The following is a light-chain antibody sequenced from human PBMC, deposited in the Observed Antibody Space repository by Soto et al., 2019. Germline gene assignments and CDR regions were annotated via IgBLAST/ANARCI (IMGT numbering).Light chain of an antibody. V-gene: IGKV3-20*01. Sequence: EILLTQSPGTLSLSPGERATLSCRASQSVSSSYLAWYQQKPGQAPRLLIYGASSRATGIPERFSGSGSGTDFTLTISRLEPEDFEVYYCQQYGSSPQTFGQGTKVDIK. CDR3: QQYGSSPQT. J-gene: IGKJ1*01. CDR2: GAS. CDR1: QSVSSSY.